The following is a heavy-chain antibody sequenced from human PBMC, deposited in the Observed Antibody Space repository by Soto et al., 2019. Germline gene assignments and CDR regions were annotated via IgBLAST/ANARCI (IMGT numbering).Heavy chain of an antibody. V-gene: IGHV3-7*01. CDR3: ARDLLRSSSCFDY. J-gene: IGHJ4*01. D-gene: IGHD6-6*01. Sequence: GGSLRLSCAASGFTFSSYWMSWVRQAPGKGLEWVANIKQDGSEKYYVDSVKGRFTISRDNAKNSLYLQMNSLRAEDTAVYYCARDLLRSSSCFDYWGHGTLVTVSS. CDR1: GFTFSSYW. CDR2: IKQDGSEK.